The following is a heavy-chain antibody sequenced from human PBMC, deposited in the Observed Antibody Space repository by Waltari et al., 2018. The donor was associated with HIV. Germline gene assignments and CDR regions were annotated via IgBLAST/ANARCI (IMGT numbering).Heavy chain of an antibody. J-gene: IGHJ3*02. CDR1: GFPFFPHE. D-gene: IGHD3-10*01. CDR3: ARDDLNVRRAFDI. Sequence: EQLVESGGGLVRPGGSLSLSCVASGFPFFPHEFNWVRQAPGKGLEWISYINSNSGTIHYADSVKGRFTISRDNAKSSLYLQMRNLTGEDTAVYYCARDDLNVRRAFDIWGQGTMVTVSS. V-gene: IGHV3-48*03. CDR2: INSNSGTI.